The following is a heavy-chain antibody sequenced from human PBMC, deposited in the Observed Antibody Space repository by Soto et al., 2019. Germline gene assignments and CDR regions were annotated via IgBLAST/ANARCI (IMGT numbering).Heavy chain of an antibody. J-gene: IGHJ4*02. D-gene: IGHD3-16*01. CDR3: ARIGVSSGHEPDDFDS. V-gene: IGHV1-18*01. CDR2: ISGFNGNT. CDR1: GYTFNFYV. Sequence: GSSVKVSCKASGYTFNFYVITWVRQAPGQGLEWMGWISGFNGNTNYAADLQGRVTMTTDTSTSTAYMELRGLRSDDTAVYYCARIGVSSGHEPDDFDSWGQGALVTVFS.